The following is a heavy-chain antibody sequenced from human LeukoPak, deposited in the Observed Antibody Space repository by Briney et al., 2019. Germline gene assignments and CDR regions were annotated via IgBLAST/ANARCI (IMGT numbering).Heavy chain of an antibody. Sequence: SETLSLTCTVSGYSISSGYYWGWIRQPPGKGLEWIATISHGGSTYYNPSLKSQVTISVDTSKNQFSLKLSSVTAADTAVYYCARSGELYSFGYFDYWGQGTLVTVSS. J-gene: IGHJ4*02. D-gene: IGHD5-18*01. CDR3: ARSGELYSFGYFDY. V-gene: IGHV4-38-2*02. CDR2: ISHGGST. CDR1: GYSISSGYY.